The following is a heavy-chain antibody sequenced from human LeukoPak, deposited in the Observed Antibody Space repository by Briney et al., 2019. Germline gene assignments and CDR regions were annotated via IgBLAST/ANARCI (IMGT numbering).Heavy chain of an antibody. CDR3: ARRFSYYYDRRSYAFDI. Sequence: SETLSLTCAVYGGSFSGYYWSWIRQPPGKGLEWIGEINHSGSTNYNPSLKSRVTISVDTSKNQFFLKLSSVTAADTAVYYCARRFSYYYDRRSYAFDIWGQGTMVTVSS. CDR2: INHSGST. D-gene: IGHD3-22*01. CDR1: GGSFSGYY. J-gene: IGHJ3*02. V-gene: IGHV4-34*01.